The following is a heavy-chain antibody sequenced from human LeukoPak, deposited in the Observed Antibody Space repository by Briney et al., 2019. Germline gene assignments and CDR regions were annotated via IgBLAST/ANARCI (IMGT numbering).Heavy chain of an antibody. D-gene: IGHD3-22*01. CDR2: IYYSGST. J-gene: IGHJ3*02. CDR1: GGSISSSIYY. CDR3: ASYYSESAFDI. Sequence: PSETLSLTCIVSGGSISSSIYYWAWVRQPPGKGLEWIGYIYYSGSTNYNPSLKSRVTISVDTSKNQFSLKLSSVTAADTAVYYCASYYSESAFDIWGQGTMVTVSS. V-gene: IGHV4-61*05.